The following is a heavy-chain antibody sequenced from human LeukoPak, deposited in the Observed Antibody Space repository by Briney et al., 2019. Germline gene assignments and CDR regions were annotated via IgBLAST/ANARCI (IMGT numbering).Heavy chain of an antibody. D-gene: IGHD6-19*01. Sequence: SETLSLTCAVYGGSFSGYYWSWIRQPPGKGLEWIGYIYYSGSTNYNPSLKSRVTISVDTPKNQFSLKLSSVTAADTAVYYCARPQGSSGWYYFDYWGQGTLVTVSS. J-gene: IGHJ4*02. CDR1: GGSFSGYY. CDR3: ARPQGSSGWYYFDY. V-gene: IGHV4-59*08. CDR2: IYYSGST.